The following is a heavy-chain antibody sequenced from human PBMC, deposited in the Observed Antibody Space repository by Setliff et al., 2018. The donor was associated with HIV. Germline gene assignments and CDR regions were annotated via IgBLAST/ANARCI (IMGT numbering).Heavy chain of an antibody. CDR1: GYTLTEVS. CDR3: ARGGVWGSSTSCPDY. CDR2: IDPNSGGT. D-gene: IGHD2-2*01. V-gene: IGHV1-2*02. Sequence: ASVKVSCKISGYTLTEVSMHWVRQAPGQGLEWMGWIDPNSGGTNYAQKFQGRVTMTRDTSISTTYMELTRLRSDDTTVYYCARGGVWGSSTSCPDYWGQGTLVTVSS. J-gene: IGHJ4*02.